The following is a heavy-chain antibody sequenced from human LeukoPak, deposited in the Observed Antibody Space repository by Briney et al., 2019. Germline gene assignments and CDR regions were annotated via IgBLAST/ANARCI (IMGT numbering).Heavy chain of an antibody. D-gene: IGHD2-21*01. CDR1: GFLFSSYT. CDR3: AREGGEMLIV. J-gene: IGHJ4*02. CDR2: ISSNGNAR. Sequence: GGSLRLSCAASGFLFSSYTMNWVRQAPGKGLEWVSSISSNGNARYYADSMKGRFTISRDNAKNSLYLQMNSLRAEDTAVYYCAREGGEMLIVWGQGALVTVSS. V-gene: IGHV3-21*01.